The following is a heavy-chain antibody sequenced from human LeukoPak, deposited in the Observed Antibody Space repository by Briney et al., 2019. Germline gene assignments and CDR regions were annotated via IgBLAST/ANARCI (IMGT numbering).Heavy chain of an antibody. CDR1: GDSISSGSYY. CDR2: IYTSGST. D-gene: IGHD6-25*01. Sequence: PSQTLSLTCTVSGDSISSGSYYWSWIRQPAGKGLEWIGRIYTSGSTNYNPSLKSRVTISVDTSKNQFSLKLSSVTAADTAVYYCARGAAPYYYYYMDVWGKGTTVTISS. J-gene: IGHJ6*03. CDR3: ARGAAPYYYYYMDV. V-gene: IGHV4-61*02.